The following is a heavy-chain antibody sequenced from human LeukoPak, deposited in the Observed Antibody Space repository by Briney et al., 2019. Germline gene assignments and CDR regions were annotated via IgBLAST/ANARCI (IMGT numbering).Heavy chain of an antibody. V-gene: IGHV3-30*18. CDR2: ISYDGSNK. CDR3: AKESPIAAGTPPLDY. Sequence: GRSPRLSCAASGFTFSSYGMHWVRQAPGKGLEWVAVISYDGSNKYYADSVKGRFTISRDNSKNTLYLQMNSLRAEDTAVYYCAKESPIAAGTPPLDYWGQGTLVTVSS. D-gene: IGHD6-13*01. CDR1: GFTFSSYG. J-gene: IGHJ4*02.